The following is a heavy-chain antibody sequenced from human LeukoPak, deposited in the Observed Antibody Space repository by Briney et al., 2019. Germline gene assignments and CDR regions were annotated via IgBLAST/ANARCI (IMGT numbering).Heavy chain of an antibody. D-gene: IGHD6-13*01. CDR1: GFPLSSYS. CDR3: ARSIPYGTTWYGRSDY. Sequence: GSLRLPCAGSGFPLSSYSMTWVRPAPGKGLEWVAKIKPDGTTKFYVDSVKGRFTISRDNALNSLYLQMNSLRAEDTAIYYCARSIPYGTTWYGRSDYWGQGTLVTVSS. J-gene: IGHJ4*02. CDR2: IKPDGTTK. V-gene: IGHV3-7*03.